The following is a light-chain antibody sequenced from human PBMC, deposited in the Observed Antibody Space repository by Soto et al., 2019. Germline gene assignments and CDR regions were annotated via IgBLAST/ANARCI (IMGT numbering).Light chain of an antibody. CDR2: AVI. V-gene: IGLV2-8*01. Sequence: QSALTQPPSASGSPGQSVTISCTGTSSDVGGYNYVSWYQQHPGKAPKLMIYAVIKRPSGVPDRFSGSKSGNTASLAVSGLQAEDEADYYCSSYAGSNNLVFGGGTSSPS. CDR1: SSDVGGYNY. CDR3: SSYAGSNNLV. J-gene: IGLJ3*02.